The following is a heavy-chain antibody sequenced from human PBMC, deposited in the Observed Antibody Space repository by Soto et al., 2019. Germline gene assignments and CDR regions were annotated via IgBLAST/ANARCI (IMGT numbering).Heavy chain of an antibody. CDR1: GFTFSSYA. V-gene: IGHV3-23*01. J-gene: IGHJ4*02. CDR2: ISGSGGST. D-gene: IGHD6-13*01. CDR3: AKSARDYPAAGSDY. Sequence: GGSLRLSCAASGFTFSSYAMSWVHQAPGKGLEWVSAISGSGGSTYYADSVKGRFTISRDNSKNTLYLEVNSLRAEDTAVYYCAKSARDYPAAGSDYWGQGTLVTVSS.